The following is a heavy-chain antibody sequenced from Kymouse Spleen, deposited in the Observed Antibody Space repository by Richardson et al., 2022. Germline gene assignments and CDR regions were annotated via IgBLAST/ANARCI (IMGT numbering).Heavy chain of an antibody. J-gene: IGHJ4*02. V-gene: IGHV3-9*01. CDR1: GFTFDDYA. Sequence: EVQLVESGGGLVQPGRSLRLSCAASGFTFDDYAMHWVRQAPGKGLEWVSGISWNSGSIGYADSVKGRFTISRDNAKNSLYLQMNSLRAEDTALYYCAKDMITMVRGVMDYWGQGTLVTVSS. CDR3: AKDMITMVRGVMDY. D-gene: IGHD3-10*01. CDR2: ISWNSGSI.